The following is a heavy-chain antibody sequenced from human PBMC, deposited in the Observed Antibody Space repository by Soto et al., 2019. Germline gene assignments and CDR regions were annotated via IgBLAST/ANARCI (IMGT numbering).Heavy chain of an antibody. Sequence: EVQLVESGGGLVQPGGSLRLSCAASGFTFSSSYMHWVRQAPGKGLQYVSAISPSGDSTFYTDSVKGRFTVSRDNSKNILYHQMGSLKSDYMAVYYCARWYYYGSGLYYFDYWGQGTLVTVSS. V-gene: IGHV3-64*07. D-gene: IGHD3-10*01. CDR1: GFTFSSSY. CDR3: ARWYYYGSGLYYFDY. CDR2: ISPSGDST. J-gene: IGHJ4*02.